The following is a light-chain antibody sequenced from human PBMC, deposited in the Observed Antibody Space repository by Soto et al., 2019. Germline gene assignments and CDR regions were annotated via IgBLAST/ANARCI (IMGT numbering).Light chain of an antibody. CDR1: QSVLYSSINKNY. CDR3: QQYYVTPWT. Sequence: DIVMTQSPDSLTVSLGERATINCRSSQSVLYSSINKNYLSWFQQKPGQPPKLLIYWASTRESGVPDRFSGSGSGTDFTLTISSLQAEDVAVYYCQQYYVTPWTFGQGTKVEV. V-gene: IGKV4-1*01. J-gene: IGKJ1*01. CDR2: WAS.